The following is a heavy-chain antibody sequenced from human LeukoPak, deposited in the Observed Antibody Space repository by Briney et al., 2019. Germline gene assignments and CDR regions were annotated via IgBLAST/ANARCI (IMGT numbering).Heavy chain of an antibody. D-gene: IGHD3-22*01. Sequence: GGSLSLSCAASGFNFGSFAMSWVRQAPGKGLEWVSVIIGAGGNTYYADSVKGRFTISRDNSKDTLDLQMNSLRAEDTAIYYCAKARDSSGYYWPYDAFDVWGQGTMVTVSS. CDR2: IIGAGGNT. J-gene: IGHJ3*01. CDR3: AKARDSSGYYWPYDAFDV. CDR1: GFNFGSFA. V-gene: IGHV3-23*01.